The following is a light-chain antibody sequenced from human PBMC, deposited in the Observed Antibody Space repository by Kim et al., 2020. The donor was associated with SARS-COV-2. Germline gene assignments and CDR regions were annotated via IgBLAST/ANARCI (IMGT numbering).Light chain of an antibody. CDR3: AAWDDSLSGWV. V-gene: IGLV1-47*01. CDR2: RNS. J-gene: IGLJ3*02. Sequence: GQRVHSSCSGTHSNIGTNYVYWYQQLPGTAPKLLISRNSQRPSGVPDRFSGSRSDTAASLAISGLRSDDEGDYYCAAWDDSLSGWVFGRGTQLTVL. CDR1: HSNIGTNY.